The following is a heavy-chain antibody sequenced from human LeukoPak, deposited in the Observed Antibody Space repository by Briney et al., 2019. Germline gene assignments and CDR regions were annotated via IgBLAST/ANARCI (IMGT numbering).Heavy chain of an antibody. D-gene: IGHD2/OR15-2a*01. CDR2: IKSNADGGTP. CDR3: TTFYHEYSPY. Sequence: GGSLRLSCAASGLSFMNAWMIWVRQAPGKGLEWVGRIKSNADGGTPDYAAPARGRFTISRDDSKNTLYLQMNSLKTEDTAVYYCTTFYHEYSPYWGRGTLVTVSS. J-gene: IGHJ4*02. CDR1: GLSFMNAW. V-gene: IGHV3-15*01.